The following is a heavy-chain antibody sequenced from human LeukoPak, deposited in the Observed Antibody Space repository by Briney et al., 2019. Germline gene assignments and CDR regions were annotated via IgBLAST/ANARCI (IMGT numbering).Heavy chain of an antibody. CDR2: IYTSGST. CDR3: GRVAWETGAYYFDY. Sequence: SQTLSLTCTVSGGSISSGSYYWSWIRQPAGKGLEWIGRIYTSGSTNYNPSLKSRVTISVDTSKNQFSLKLSSVTAADTAVYYCGRVAWETGAYYFDYWGQGTLVTVSS. V-gene: IGHV4-61*02. D-gene: IGHD7-27*01. J-gene: IGHJ4*02. CDR1: GGSISSGSYY.